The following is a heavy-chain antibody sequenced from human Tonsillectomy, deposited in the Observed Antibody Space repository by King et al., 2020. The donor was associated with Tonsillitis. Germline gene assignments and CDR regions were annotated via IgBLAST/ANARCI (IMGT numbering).Heavy chain of an antibody. CDR2: ISSDGHTM. D-gene: IGHD2-2*01. CDR3: ARTDSSSVDY. Sequence: VQLVESVGGLVLPGGSLRLSCAASGFTFSTYGMNWVRQAPGTGLQWVSYISSDGHTMYYEDSLKGRFIISRDTAKNSLYLQMNSLRAEDTAVYYCARTDSSSVDYWGQGTLVTVSS. CDR1: GFTFSTYG. J-gene: IGHJ4*02. V-gene: IGHV3-48*03.